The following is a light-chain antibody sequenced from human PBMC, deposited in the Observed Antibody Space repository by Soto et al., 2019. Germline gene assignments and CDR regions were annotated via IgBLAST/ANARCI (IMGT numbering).Light chain of an antibody. CDR3: QQHNQWPIT. J-gene: IGKJ5*01. Sequence: VMTQSPATLSVSPGGRAPLSCRASQSISDTLAWYQQKPGQAPRLLIYYISTRATGIPARFSGSGSGTEFTLTINSLQSEDSAVYYCQQHNQWPITFGQGTRLEIK. CDR2: YIS. CDR1: QSISDT. V-gene: IGKV3D-15*01.